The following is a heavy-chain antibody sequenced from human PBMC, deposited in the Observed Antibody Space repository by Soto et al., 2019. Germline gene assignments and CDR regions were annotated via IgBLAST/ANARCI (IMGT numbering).Heavy chain of an antibody. J-gene: IGHJ4*02. V-gene: IGHV3-23*01. D-gene: IGHD2-2*01. CDR3: AKVLRSRSSSTNCEGFDY. CDR1: GFTFSSYA. Sequence: GWSLRLSCAASGFTFSSYAMSWVRQAPGKGLEWVSTISGSAGSTYYADSVKGRFTISREQSKNMLYLQMNSLRVEDTAIFYCAKVLRSRSSSTNCEGFDYWGQGTQVTGSS. CDR2: ISGSAGST.